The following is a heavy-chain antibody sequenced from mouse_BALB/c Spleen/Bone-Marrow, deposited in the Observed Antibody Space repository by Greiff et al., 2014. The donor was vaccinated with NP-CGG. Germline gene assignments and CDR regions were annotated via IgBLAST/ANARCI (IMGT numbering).Heavy chain of an antibody. Sequence: VQLVESGPGLVAPSQSLSITCTVSGFSLTSYGVHWVRQPPGKGLEWLGVIWAGGSTNYNSALMSRLSISKDNSESQVFLKMNSLQTDAAANYYCASPIYYDYSLFAYWGQGTLVTVSA. CDR3: ASPIYYDYSLFAY. D-gene: IGHD2-4*01. CDR1: GFSLTSYG. CDR2: IWAGGST. V-gene: IGHV2-9*02. J-gene: IGHJ3*01.